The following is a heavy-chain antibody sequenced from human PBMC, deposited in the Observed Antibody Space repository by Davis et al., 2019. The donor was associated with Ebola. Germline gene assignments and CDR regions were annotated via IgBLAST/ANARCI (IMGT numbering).Heavy chain of an antibody. CDR2: ISGSGGST. CDR1: GFTFSSYA. D-gene: IGHD3-10*01. V-gene: IGHV3-23*01. CDR3: AQSPVRGVMARLDY. J-gene: IGHJ4*02. Sequence: PGGSLRLSCAASGFTFSSYAMSWVRQAPGKGLEWVSAISGSGGSTYYADSVKGRFTISRDNSKNTLYLQMNSLRAEDTAVYYCAQSPVRGVMARLDYWGQGTLVTVSS.